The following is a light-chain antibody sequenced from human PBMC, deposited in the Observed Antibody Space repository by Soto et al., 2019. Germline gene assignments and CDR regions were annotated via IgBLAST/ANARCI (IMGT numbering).Light chain of an antibody. CDR1: SSDVGGYNY. Sequence: QSALTQPASVSGSPGQSITISCTGTSSDVGGYNYVSWYQQHPGKAPTLMIYDVSNRPSGVSNRFSGSKSGNTASLTISGLQAEDEADYYCRSYTSSSTWVFGGGTKLTVL. CDR3: RSYTSSSTWV. J-gene: IGLJ3*02. CDR2: DVS. V-gene: IGLV2-14*01.